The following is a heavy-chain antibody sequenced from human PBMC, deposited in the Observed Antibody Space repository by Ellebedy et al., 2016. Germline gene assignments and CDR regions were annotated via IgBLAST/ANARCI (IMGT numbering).Heavy chain of an antibody. CDR2: ISDDGSNK. V-gene: IGHV3-30*03. CDR3: ASRYSSSWTLDY. D-gene: IGHD6-13*01. CDR1: GFTFSSYA. Sequence: GGSLRLSXAVSGFTFSSYAMHWVRQAPGKGLEWVAVISDDGSNKYYADSVKGRFTISRDNPKNTLYLLMNSLRAEDTAVYYCASRYSSSWTLDYWGQGTLVTVSS. J-gene: IGHJ4*02.